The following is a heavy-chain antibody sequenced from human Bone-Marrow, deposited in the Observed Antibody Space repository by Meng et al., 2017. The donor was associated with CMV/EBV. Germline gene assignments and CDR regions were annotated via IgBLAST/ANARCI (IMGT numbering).Heavy chain of an antibody. D-gene: IGHD2-2*02. Sequence: ASVKVSCKASGYTFTSYDINWVRQATGQGLEWMGWMNPNSGNTGYAQKFQGRVTMTRNTSISTAYMELSSLRSEDTAVYYCARRGVFCSSTSCYTSGNWFAPWGPGTLVTGSS. J-gene: IGHJ5*02. CDR2: MNPNSGNT. V-gene: IGHV1-8*01. CDR1: GYTFTSYD. CDR3: ARRGVFCSSTSCYTSGNWFAP.